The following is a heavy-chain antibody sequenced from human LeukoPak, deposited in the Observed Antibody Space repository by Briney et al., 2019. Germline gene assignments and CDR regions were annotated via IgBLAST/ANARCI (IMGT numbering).Heavy chain of an antibody. CDR2: ISHSGST. V-gene: IGHV4-38-2*02. Sequence: PSETLSLTCAVSGYSISSGYYWGWIRHPPGKGLEGIGTISHSGSTYYNPSRKSRITISVDTSKNQFSLKLSSVTAADTAVYYCARDHGGTIDYWGQGTLVTVSS. D-gene: IGHD4-23*01. CDR1: GYSISSGYY. J-gene: IGHJ4*02. CDR3: ARDHGGTIDY.